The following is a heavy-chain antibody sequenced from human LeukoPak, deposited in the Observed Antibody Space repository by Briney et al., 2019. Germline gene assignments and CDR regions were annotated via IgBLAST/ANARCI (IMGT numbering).Heavy chain of an antibody. CDR2: ISGSGGST. V-gene: IGHV3-23*01. CDR1: GFTFSSYA. D-gene: IGHD6-13*01. J-gene: IGHJ5*02. CDR3: AKVAYSSSWYGWFDP. Sequence: GGSLRLSCAASGFTFSSYAMSWVRQAPGKGLEWVSAISGSGGSTYYADSVKGRFTISRDNSRNTLYLQMNSLRAEDTAVYYCAKVAYSSSWYGWFDPWGQGTLVTVSS.